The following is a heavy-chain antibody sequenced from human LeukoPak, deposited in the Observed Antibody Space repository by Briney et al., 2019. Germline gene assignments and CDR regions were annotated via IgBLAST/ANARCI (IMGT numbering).Heavy chain of an antibody. CDR2: INPNSGGT. J-gene: IGHJ4*02. CDR3: ARASSQIQGLFDY. Sequence: SVKVSCKASGYTFTGYYMHWVRQAPGQGLEWMGWINPNSGGTNYAQKFQGRVTMTRDTSISTAYMELSRLRSDDTAVYYCARASSQIQGLFDYWGQGTLVTVSS. V-gene: IGHV1-2*02. D-gene: IGHD6-13*01. CDR1: GYTFTGYY.